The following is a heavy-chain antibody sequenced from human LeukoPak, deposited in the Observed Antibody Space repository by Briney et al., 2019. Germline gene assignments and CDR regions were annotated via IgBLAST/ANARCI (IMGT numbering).Heavy chain of an antibody. D-gene: IGHD3-10*01. CDR3: ARVSYYGSGRYYFDC. V-gene: IGHV3-66*01. Sequence: PGGSLRLSCVASGLTVSSSYMTWVRQAPGKGLEWVSVIYSGGSTYYADSVKGRFTISRDNSKNTLYLQMNSLRVEDTAVYYCARVSYYGSGRYYFDCWGQGTLVTVSS. CDR2: IYSGGST. J-gene: IGHJ4*02. CDR1: GLTVSSSY.